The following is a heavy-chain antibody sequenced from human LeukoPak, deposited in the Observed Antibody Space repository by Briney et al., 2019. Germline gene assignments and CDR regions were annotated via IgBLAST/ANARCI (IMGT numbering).Heavy chain of an antibody. CDR1: GASISSGIYY. V-gene: IGHV4-31*03. Sequence: SQTLSLTCTVSGASISSGIYYWTWIRHHPGQGLEWIGYIYSSGFTHYNPSLRSRVTMSIDTTNNQFSLRMTSVTVADTATYYCARSRGTIYRADEHDIWGQGTMVTVSS. CDR3: ARSRGTIYRADEHDI. D-gene: IGHD3-16*02. CDR2: IYSSGFT. J-gene: IGHJ3*02.